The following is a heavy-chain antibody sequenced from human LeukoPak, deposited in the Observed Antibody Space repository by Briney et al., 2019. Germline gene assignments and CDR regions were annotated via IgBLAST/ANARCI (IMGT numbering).Heavy chain of an antibody. CDR1: GVSMSSYY. V-gene: IGHV4-59*08. CDR2: IYYSGST. Sequence: PSETLSLTCSVSGVSMSSYYWSWIRQPPGKGLEWIGYIYYSGSTNYNPSLKTRVTISVDTSKNQFSLKLSSVTAADTAVYYCARLLSGWYYFDYWGQGTLVTVSS. D-gene: IGHD6-19*01. CDR3: ARLLSGWYYFDY. J-gene: IGHJ4*02.